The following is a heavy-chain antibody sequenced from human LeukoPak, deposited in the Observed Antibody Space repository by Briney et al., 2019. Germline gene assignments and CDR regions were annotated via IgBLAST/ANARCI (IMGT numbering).Heavy chain of an antibody. D-gene: IGHD5-24*01. CDR1: GFTFSNYD. J-gene: IGHJ4*02. Sequence: PGGSLRLSCAASGFTFSNYDMTWVRQAPGKGLEWVSSNSATTIYRFSAGSVRGRFTISRDNVENSLYLQMNDLRREDTAVYYCARIGLGRDAYNSFDYWGQGTLVIVSS. CDR3: ARIGLGRDAYNSFDY. CDR2: NSATTIYR. V-gene: IGHV3-21*01.